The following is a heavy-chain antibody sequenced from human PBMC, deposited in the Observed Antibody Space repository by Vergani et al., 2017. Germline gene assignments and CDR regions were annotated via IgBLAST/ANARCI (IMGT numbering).Heavy chain of an antibody. CDR3: ASITIFGVVIPFFDY. V-gene: IGHV3-48*04. CDR2: ISSSGSTI. D-gene: IGHD3-3*01. J-gene: IGHJ4*02. CDR1: GFTFSSYW. Sequence: EVQLVESGGGLVQPGGSLRLSCAASGFTFSSYWMSWVRQAPGKGLEWVSYISSSGSTIYYADSVKGRFTISRDNAKNSLYLQMNSLRAEDTAVYYCASITIFGVVIPFFDYWGQGTLVTVSS.